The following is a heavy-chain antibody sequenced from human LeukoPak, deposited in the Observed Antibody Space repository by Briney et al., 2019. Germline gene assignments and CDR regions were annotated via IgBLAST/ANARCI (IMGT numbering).Heavy chain of an antibody. CDR2: IIPILGIA. CDR3: ARELNSGSYFWIGY. CDR1: GGTFSSYV. Sequence: ASVKVSCKASGGTFSSYVISWVRQAPGQGLEWMGRIIPILGIANYAQKFQGRVTITADKSTSTAYMELSSLRSEDTAVYYCARELNSGSYFWIGYWGQGTLVTVSS. D-gene: IGHD1-26*01. J-gene: IGHJ4*02. V-gene: IGHV1-69*04.